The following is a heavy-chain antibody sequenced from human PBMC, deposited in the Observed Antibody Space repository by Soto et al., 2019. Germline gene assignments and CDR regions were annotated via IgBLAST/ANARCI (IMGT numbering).Heavy chain of an antibody. CDR2: ISSSSSYI. CDR3: AKDRVIRGGGA. CDR1: GFTFSSYS. V-gene: IGHV3-21*01. Sequence: GGSLRLSCAASGFTFSSYSMNWVRQAPGKGLEWVSSISSSSSYIYYADSVKGRFTISRDNAKNSLYLQMNSLRAEDTAVYYCAKDRVIRGGGAWGQGTLVTVSS. J-gene: IGHJ4*02. D-gene: IGHD3-10*01.